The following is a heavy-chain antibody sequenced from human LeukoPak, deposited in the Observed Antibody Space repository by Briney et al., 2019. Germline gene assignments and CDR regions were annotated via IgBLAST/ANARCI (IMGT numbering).Heavy chain of an antibody. CDR1: GYTFTGCY. V-gene: IGHV1-46*01. J-gene: IGHJ3*02. CDR3: ARDSHNAFDI. CDR2: INPSGGST. Sequence: ASVKVSCKASGYTFTGCYMHWVRQAPGQGLEWMGIINPSGGSTSYAQKFQGRVTMTRDTSTSTVYMELSSLRSEDAAVYYCARDSHNAFDIWGQGTMVTVSS.